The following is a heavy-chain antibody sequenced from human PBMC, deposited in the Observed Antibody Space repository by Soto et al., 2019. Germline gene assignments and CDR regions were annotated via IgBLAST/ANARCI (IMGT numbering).Heavy chain of an antibody. CDR1: GGSFSGYY. CDR2: INHSGST. CDR3: ARGGVGDILPGYPNWFDP. D-gene: IGHD3-9*01. V-gene: IGHV4-34*01. Sequence: SETVSLTCAVYGGSFSGYYWSWIRQPPGKGLEWIGEINHSGSTNYNPSLKSRVTISVDTSKNQFSLKLSSVTAADTAVYYCARGGVGDILPGYPNWFDPWGQGTLVTVSS. J-gene: IGHJ5*02.